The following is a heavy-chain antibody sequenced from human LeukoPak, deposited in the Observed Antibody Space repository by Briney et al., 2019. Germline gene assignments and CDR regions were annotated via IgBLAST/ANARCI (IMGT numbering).Heavy chain of an antibody. CDR2: IYYSGST. CDR3: ARLSSEYQLPNYFDY. CDR1: GGSISISSYY. D-gene: IGHD2-2*01. Sequence: SETLSLACTVSGGSISISSYYWGWIRQPPGKGLEWIGSIYYSGSTYYNPSLKSRVTISVDTSKNQFSLKLSSVTAADTAVYYCARLSSEYQLPNYFDYWGQGTLVTVSS. J-gene: IGHJ4*02. V-gene: IGHV4-39*01.